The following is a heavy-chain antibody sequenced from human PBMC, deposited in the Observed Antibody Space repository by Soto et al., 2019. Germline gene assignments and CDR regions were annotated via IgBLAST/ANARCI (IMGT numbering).Heavy chain of an antibody. V-gene: IGHV1-58*01. CDR2: IVVGSGNT. Sequence: SGKVCCKASGFTFTSSAVQWVRQARGQRLEWIGWIVVGSGNTNYAQKFQERVTITRDMSTSTAYMELSSLRSEDTAVYYCAADPDWLQYYYCYGMDVWGQGTTVTGSS. D-gene: IGHD3-9*01. CDR1: GFTFTSSA. J-gene: IGHJ6*02. CDR3: AADPDWLQYYYCYGMDV.